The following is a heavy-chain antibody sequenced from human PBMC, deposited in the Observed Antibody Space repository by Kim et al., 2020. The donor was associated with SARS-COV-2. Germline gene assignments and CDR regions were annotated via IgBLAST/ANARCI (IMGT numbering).Heavy chain of an antibody. CDR1: GGSISSGGYY. J-gene: IGHJ5*02. V-gene: IGHV4-31*03. CDR3: ASLRRGYCSGCSCYLSWFDP. Sequence: SETLSLTCTVSGGSISSGGYYWSWIRQHPGKGLEWIGYIYYSGSTYYNPSLKSRVTISVDTSKNQFSLKLSSVTAADTAVYYCASLRRGYCSGCSCYLSWFDPWGQGTLVTVSP. D-gene: IGHD2-15*01. CDR2: IYYSGST.